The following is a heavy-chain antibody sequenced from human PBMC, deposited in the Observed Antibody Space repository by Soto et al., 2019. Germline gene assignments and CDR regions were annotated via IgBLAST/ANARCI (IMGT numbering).Heavy chain of an antibody. CDR1: GGAISGYY. V-gene: IGHV4-4*07. D-gene: IGHD3-3*01. CDR3: ARGQRFSDSFDP. J-gene: IGHJ5*02. CDR2: IYSSGGT. Sequence: ASETLSLTSTVSGGAISGYYWTWIRQSAGKGLEWIGRIYSSGGTKYNPSLQSRVTMSLDTSKNQFSLRLTSVTAADTAVYYCARGQRFSDSFDPWGQGTLVTVSS.